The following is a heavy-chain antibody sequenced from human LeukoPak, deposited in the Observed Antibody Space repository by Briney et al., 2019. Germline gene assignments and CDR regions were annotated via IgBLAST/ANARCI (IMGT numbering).Heavy chain of an antibody. CDR1: GFTFSSFW. CDR3: ATLNSFGHDY. J-gene: IGHJ4*02. Sequence: GGSLRLSCAASGFTFSSFWMHWVRHPPGKGLVWVSRIDTDGRTTTYADSVKDRFTISRDNARNTVYLHINSLRAEDTAVYYCATLNSFGHDYWGQGILVTVSS. D-gene: IGHD5-18*01. V-gene: IGHV3-74*01. CDR2: IDTDGRTT.